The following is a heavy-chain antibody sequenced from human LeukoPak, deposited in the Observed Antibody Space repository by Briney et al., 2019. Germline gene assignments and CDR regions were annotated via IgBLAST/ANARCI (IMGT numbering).Heavy chain of an antibody. Sequence: SQTLSLTCTVSGGSISSGSYYWSWIRQPAGKGLEWIGRIYTSGSTNYNPSLKSRVTISVDTSKNQFSLKLSSVTAADTAVYYCARERTSDTAIDYWGQGTLVTVSS. D-gene: IGHD5-18*01. CDR3: ARERTSDTAIDY. V-gene: IGHV4-61*02. J-gene: IGHJ4*02. CDR1: GGSISSGSYY. CDR2: IYTSGST.